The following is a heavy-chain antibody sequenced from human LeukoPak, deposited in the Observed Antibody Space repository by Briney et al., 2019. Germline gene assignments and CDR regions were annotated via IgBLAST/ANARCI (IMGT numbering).Heavy chain of an antibody. CDR3: ARHVFRYGSGSYHFDY. V-gene: IGHV4-39*01. J-gene: IGHJ4*02. CDR2: IYYSGST. Sequence: SETLSLTCTVSGGSISSSSYYWGWIRQPPGKGLEWIGSIYYSGSTYYNPSLKSRVTISVDTSKNQFSLKLSSVTAADTAVYYCARHVFRYGSGSYHFDYWGQGTLVTVSS. D-gene: IGHD3-10*01. CDR1: GGSISSSSYY.